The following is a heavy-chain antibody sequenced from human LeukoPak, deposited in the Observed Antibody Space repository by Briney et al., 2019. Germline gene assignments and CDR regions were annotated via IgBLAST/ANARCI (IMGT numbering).Heavy chain of an antibody. V-gene: IGHV5-51*01. CDR1: GYSFTSYW. D-gene: IGHD6-13*01. CDR3: ARHVGSSWYDDNYYYYYMDV. CDR2: IYPGDSDT. J-gene: IGHJ6*03. Sequence: GESLKISCKGSGYSFTSYWIGWVRQMPGKGLEWTGIIYPGDSDTRYSPSFQGQVTISADKSISTAYLQWSSLKASDTAMYYCARHVGSSWYDDNYYYYYMDVWGKGTSVTISS.